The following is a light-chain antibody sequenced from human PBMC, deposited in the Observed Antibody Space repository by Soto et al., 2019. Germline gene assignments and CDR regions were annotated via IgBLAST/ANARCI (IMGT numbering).Light chain of an antibody. CDR3: QQYGSSPTT. V-gene: IGKV3-20*01. CDR1: QSIDSRY. Sequence: EIVFTQSPGILSLSPGERATLSCRASQSIDSRYLAWYQQKPGQAPRLLIFGASFRATGIPDRFSGSGSGTDFTLTISRLEPEDFAVYYCQQYGSSPTTFGQGTKVNIK. J-gene: IGKJ1*01. CDR2: GAS.